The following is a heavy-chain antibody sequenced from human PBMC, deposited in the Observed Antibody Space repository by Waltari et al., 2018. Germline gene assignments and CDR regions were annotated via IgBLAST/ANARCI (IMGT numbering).Heavy chain of an antibody. CDR3: ARDWGRAYGGDVFDI. Sequence: QVHLQESGPGLVKPSQTLSLTCTVSGDSISSASYFWSWIRHPAGRGLEWIGRIYTSGTIDYNPSLESRVTISADTSKNQLSLRLSSVTAADTAVYYCARDWGRAYGGDVFDIWGLGTVVTVSP. J-gene: IGHJ3*02. CDR2: IYTSGTI. V-gene: IGHV4-61*02. D-gene: IGHD3-10*01. CDR1: GDSISSASYF.